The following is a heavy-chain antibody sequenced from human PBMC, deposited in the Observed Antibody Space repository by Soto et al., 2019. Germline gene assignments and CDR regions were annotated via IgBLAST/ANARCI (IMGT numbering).Heavy chain of an antibody. CDR2: IIPIFGTA. CDR3: ARGRMATIFNWFDP. CDR1: GVTFSSYA. Sequence: ASVKVSCKASGVTFSSYAISWVRQAPGQGLEWMGGIIPIFGTANYAQKFQGRVTITADESTSTAYMELSSLRSEDTAVYYCARGRMATIFNWFDPWGQGTLVTVSS. V-gene: IGHV1-69*13. D-gene: IGHD5-12*01. J-gene: IGHJ5*02.